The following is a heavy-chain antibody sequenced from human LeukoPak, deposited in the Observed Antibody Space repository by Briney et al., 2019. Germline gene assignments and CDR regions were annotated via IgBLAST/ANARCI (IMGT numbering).Heavy chain of an antibody. CDR2: IYYSGST. CDR1: GGSISSGDYY. Sequence: PSQTLSLTCTVSGGSISSGDYYWSWIRQPPGKGLEWIGYIYYSGSTYYNPSLKSRVTISVDTSKNQFSLKLSSVTAADTAVYYCARDREYGSGSYYNEDYYYGMDVWGQGTTVTVSS. J-gene: IGHJ6*02. CDR3: ARDREYGSGSYYNEDYYYGMDV. V-gene: IGHV4-30-4*01. D-gene: IGHD3-10*01.